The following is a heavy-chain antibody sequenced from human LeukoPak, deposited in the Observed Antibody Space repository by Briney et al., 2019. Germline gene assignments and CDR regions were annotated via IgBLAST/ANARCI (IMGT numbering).Heavy chain of an antibody. Sequence: PGGSLRLSCAASGFNFNNYWMSWLRQAPGKGLEWVANIKQDGSETSYVTSVRGRFTISRDNAKNSLYLQMNNLRVEDTAVYFCAREEVKSFDNWGQGTLVTVSS. CDR2: IKQDGSET. V-gene: IGHV3-7*03. CDR3: AREEVKSFDN. CDR1: GFNFNNYW. J-gene: IGHJ4*02.